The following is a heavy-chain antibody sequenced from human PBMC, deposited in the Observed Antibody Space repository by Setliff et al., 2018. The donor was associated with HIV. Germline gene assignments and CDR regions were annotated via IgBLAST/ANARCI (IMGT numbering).Heavy chain of an antibody. V-gene: IGHV4-59*08. CDR1: GGSISSHY. CDR2: VSYSGST. J-gene: IGHJ6*02. Sequence: SETLSLTCTVSGGSISSHYLSWIRQPPGKGLEWIGYVSYSGSTNYNPSLKSRVTISVDTSKNQFSLKLRSVTAADTAVYYCARGRSELLWSTQTYYYYGLDVWGQGTTVTVSS. CDR3: ARGRSELLWSTQTYYYYGLDV. D-gene: IGHD2-2*01.